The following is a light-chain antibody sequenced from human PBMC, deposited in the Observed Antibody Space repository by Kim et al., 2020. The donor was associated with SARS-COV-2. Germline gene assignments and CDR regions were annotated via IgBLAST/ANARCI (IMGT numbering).Light chain of an antibody. CDR3: QQYYSYPCS. V-gene: IGKV1-8*01. CDR1: HDVSTY. Sequence: ASTGDRVNITCRASHDVSTYLAWYQHKPGKAPNLLMYAVSTLHSGVPSRFRGSGSGTDFALTISCLQSEDFATYYCQQYYSYPCSFGQGTKLEI. J-gene: IGKJ2*04. CDR2: AVS.